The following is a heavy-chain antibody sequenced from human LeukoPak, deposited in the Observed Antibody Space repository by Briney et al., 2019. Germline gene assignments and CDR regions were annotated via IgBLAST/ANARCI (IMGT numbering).Heavy chain of an antibody. D-gene: IGHD4-23*01. V-gene: IGHV3-9*01. CDR3: AKDPRLTPSTPGDY. J-gene: IGHJ4*02. CDR1: GFTCDDYA. CDR2: SSWNSGSI. Sequence: GRSLRLSCAAAGFTCDDYAIHWGRQAPGKGLEWVSGSSWNSGSICYAASVKGRVTISRANAKNSLYLQMNSLRAEDTALYYCAKDPRLTPSTPGDYWGQGTLVTVSS.